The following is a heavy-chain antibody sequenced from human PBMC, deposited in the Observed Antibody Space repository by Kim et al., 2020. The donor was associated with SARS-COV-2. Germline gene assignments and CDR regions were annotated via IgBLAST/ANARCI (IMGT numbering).Heavy chain of an antibody. V-gene: IGHV4-61*01. CDR3: AGELRYFDWLLSHPIYGMDV. J-gene: IGHJ6*02. D-gene: IGHD3-9*01. CDR1: GGSVSSGSYY. CDR2: IYYSGST. Sequence: SETLSLTCTVSGGSVSSGSYYWSWIRQPPGKGLEWIGYIYYSGSTNYNPSLKSRVTISVDTSKNQFSLKLSSVTAADTAVYYCAGELRYFDWLLSHPIYGMDVWGQGTTVTVSS.